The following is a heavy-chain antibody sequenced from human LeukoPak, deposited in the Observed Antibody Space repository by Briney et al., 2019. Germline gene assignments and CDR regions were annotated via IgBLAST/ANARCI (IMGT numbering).Heavy chain of an antibody. CDR2: IYYGGST. J-gene: IGHJ4*02. CDR3: ASGLYGDYVGY. V-gene: IGHV4-59*01. D-gene: IGHD4-17*01. Sequence: SSETLSLTCTVSGGSISSYYWSWIRQPPGKGLEWIGYIYYGGSTNYNPSLKSRVTISLDTSKNQFSLKLSSVTAADTAVYYCASGLYGDYVGYWGQGTLVTVSS. CDR1: GGSISSYY.